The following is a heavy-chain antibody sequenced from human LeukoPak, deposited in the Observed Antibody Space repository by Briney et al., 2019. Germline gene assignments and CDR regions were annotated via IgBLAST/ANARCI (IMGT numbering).Heavy chain of an antibody. V-gene: IGHV3-21*01. CDR2: ISSSSSYI. CDR1: GFTFSSYS. CDR3: ARDRGYSSGWFSC. J-gene: IGHJ4*02. Sequence: MTGGSLRLSCAASGFTFSSYSMNWVRQAPGKGLEWVSSISSSSSYIYYADSVKGRFTISRDNAKNSLYLQMNSLRAEDTAVYYCARDRGYSSGWFSCWGQGTLVTVSS. D-gene: IGHD6-19*01.